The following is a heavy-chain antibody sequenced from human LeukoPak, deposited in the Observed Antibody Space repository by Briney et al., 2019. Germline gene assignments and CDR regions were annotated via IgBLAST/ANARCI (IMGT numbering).Heavy chain of an antibody. CDR1: GGSVSSYY. J-gene: IGHJ4*02. V-gene: IGHV4-59*08. D-gene: IGHD1-14*01. CDR2: IHNSGRT. Sequence: SSETLSLTCSVSGGSVSSYYWSWIRQSPGKGLEWIGYIHNSGRTNYNPSLKSRVTGFVDTSKNRVSLRLSSVTAADTAVYYCARHGTISSESYFDYWGQGALVTVSS. CDR3: ARHGTISSESYFDY.